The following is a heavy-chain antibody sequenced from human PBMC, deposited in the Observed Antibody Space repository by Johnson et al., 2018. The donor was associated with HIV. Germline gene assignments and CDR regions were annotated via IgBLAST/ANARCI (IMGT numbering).Heavy chain of an antibody. CDR3: TKCIWGSSLIDAFDI. V-gene: IGHV3-38-3*01. J-gene: IGHJ3*02. Sequence: VQLVESGGGVVQPGGSLRLSCAASGFIVSINEMSWVRQAPGKGLEWVSSISGGRTYYADSRKGRFTISRDNSKNTLYLQMNSLRAEDTAVYYCTKCIWGSSLIDAFDIWGQGTMVTVSS. CDR2: ISGGRT. CDR1: GFIVSINE. D-gene: IGHD6-13*01.